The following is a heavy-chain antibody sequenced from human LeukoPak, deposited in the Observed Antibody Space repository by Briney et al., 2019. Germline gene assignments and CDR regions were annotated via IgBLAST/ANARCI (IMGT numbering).Heavy chain of an antibody. Sequence: SETLSLTCTVSGGSISSYYWSRIRQPPGKGLEWIGYIYYSGSTNYNPSLKSRVTISVDTSKNQFSLKLSSVTAADTAVYYCARDGGNGPALDYWGQGTLVTVSS. CDR3: ARDGGNGPALDY. J-gene: IGHJ4*02. CDR2: IYYSGST. V-gene: IGHV4-59*01. CDR1: GGSISSYY. D-gene: IGHD4-23*01.